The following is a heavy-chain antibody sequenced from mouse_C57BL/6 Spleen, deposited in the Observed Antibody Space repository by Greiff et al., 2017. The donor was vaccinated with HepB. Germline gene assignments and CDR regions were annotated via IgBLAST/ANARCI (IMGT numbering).Heavy chain of an antibody. CDR2: INPNNGGT. D-gene: IGHD2-1*01. Sequence: EVQLQQSGPELVKPGASVKISCKASGYTFTDYYMNWVKQSHGKSLEWIGDINPNNGGTSYNQKFKGKATLTVDKSSSTAYMELRSLTSEDSAVYYCARRGLPLWYFDVWGTGTTVTVSS. V-gene: IGHV1-26*01. CDR3: ARRGLPLWYFDV. J-gene: IGHJ1*03. CDR1: GYTFTDYY.